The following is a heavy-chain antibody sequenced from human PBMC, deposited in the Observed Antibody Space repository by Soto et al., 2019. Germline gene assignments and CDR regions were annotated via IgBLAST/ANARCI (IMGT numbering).Heavy chain of an antibody. J-gene: IGHJ5*02. CDR2: IYYSGST. D-gene: IGHD3-10*01. Sequence: PSETLSLTCTVSGGSISSYSWSWIRQPPGKGLEWIGYIYYSGSTNYNPSLKSRVTISVDTSKNQFSLKLSSVTAADTAVYYCARRYYGSGNWFDPWGQGTLVTVSS. V-gene: IGHV4-59*01. CDR1: GGSISSYS. CDR3: ARRYYGSGNWFDP.